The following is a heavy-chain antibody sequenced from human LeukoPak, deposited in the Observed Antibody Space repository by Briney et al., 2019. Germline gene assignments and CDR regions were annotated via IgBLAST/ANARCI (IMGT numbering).Heavy chain of an antibody. CDR2: IYSGGST. J-gene: IGHJ4*02. V-gene: IGHV3-53*01. CDR1: GFTVSINY. Sequence: PGGSLRLSCAASGFTVSINYMSWVRQAPGKGLECVSVIYSGGSTYYADSVKGRFTISRDNSKNTLYLQMNSLRAEDTAVYYCARYPSDQYYFDYWGQGTLVTVSS. CDR3: ARYPSDQYYFDY.